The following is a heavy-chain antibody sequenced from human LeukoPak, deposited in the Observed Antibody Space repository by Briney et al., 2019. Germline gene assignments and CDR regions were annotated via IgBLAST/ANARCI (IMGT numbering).Heavy chain of an antibody. V-gene: IGHV3-15*01. Sequence: GGSLRLSCAASRFTFNYAWMSWVRQAPGKGLEWVGRIKSKTDGGTTDYAAPVKGRFTISRDDSKNTLYLQMNSLKNEDTAVYYCTTAPLTWHYYDSSGYYFYWGQGTLVTVSS. CDR3: TTAPLTWHYYDSSGYYFY. CDR2: IKSKTDGGTT. D-gene: IGHD3-22*01. J-gene: IGHJ4*02. CDR1: RFTFNYAW.